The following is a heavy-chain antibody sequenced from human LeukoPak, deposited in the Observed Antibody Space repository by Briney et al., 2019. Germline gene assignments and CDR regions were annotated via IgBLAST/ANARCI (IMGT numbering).Heavy chain of an antibody. V-gene: IGHV3-30*02. CDR3: AKDREWADSNHDY. Sequence: GGSLRLSCAASGFTFSSYGMHWVRQAPGKGLEWVAFIRYDGSNKYYADSVKGRFTISRDNSKNTLYLQMNSLRAEDTAVYYCAKDREWADSNHDYWGQGTLVTVSS. CDR2: IRYDGSNK. CDR1: GFTFSSYG. J-gene: IGHJ4*02. D-gene: IGHD4-11*01.